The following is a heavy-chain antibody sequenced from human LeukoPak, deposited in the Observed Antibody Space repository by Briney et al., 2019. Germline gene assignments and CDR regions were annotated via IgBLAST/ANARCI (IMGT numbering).Heavy chain of an antibody. J-gene: IGHJ6*02. D-gene: IGHD3-22*01. Sequence: GGSLRLSCAASGFTFSSYGMHWVCQAPGKGLEWVAVISYDGSNKYYADSVKGRFTISRDNSKNTLYLQMNSLRAEDTAVYYCAKDLYYDSSGYYYYYYGMDVWGQGTTVTVSS. CDR3: AKDLYYDSSGYYYYYYGMDV. CDR1: GFTFSSYG. V-gene: IGHV3-30*18. CDR2: ISYDGSNK.